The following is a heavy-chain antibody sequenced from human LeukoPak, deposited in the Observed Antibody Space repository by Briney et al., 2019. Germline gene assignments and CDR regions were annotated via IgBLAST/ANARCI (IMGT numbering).Heavy chain of an antibody. V-gene: IGHV3-21*01. CDR2: ISSSSSYI. Sequence: GGSLRLSCAASGFTFSSFSVNWVRQAPGNGLEWVSSISSSSSYIYYADSVRGRFTTSRDNAKNSLYLQMNSLRAEDTAVYYCARGRPAYDAFDIWGQGTMVTVSS. CDR3: ARGRPAYDAFDI. J-gene: IGHJ3*02. D-gene: IGHD3-16*01. CDR1: GFTFSSFS.